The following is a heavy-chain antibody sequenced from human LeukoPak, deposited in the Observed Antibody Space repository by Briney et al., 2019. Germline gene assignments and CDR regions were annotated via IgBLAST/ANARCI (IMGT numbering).Heavy chain of an antibody. J-gene: IGHJ6*02. CDR2: INPNSGGT. CDR1: GYTFTGYY. CDR3: AREIDYDRNYYYYYGMDV. Sequence: ASVKVSCKASGYTFTGYYMHWVRQAPGQGLEWMGWINPNSGGTNYAQKFQGRVTMTRDTSISTAYMELSRLRSDDTAVYYCAREIDYDRNYYYYYGMDVWGQGTTVTVSS. V-gene: IGHV1-2*02. D-gene: IGHD3-22*01.